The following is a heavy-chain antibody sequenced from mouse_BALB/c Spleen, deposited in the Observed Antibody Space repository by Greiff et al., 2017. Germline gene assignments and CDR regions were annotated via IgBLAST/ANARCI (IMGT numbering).Heavy chain of an antibody. CDR2: ISSGGSYT. Sequence: EVKLVESGGGLVKPGGSLKLSCAASGFTFSSYAMSWVRQSPEKRLEWVAEISSGGSYTYYPDTVTGRFTISRDNAKNTLYLEMSSLRSEDTAMYYCARDRGDYDYDEDAMDYWGQGTSVTVSS. D-gene: IGHD2-4*01. CDR3: ARDRGDYDYDEDAMDY. CDR1: GFTFSSYA. J-gene: IGHJ4*01. V-gene: IGHV5-9-4*01.